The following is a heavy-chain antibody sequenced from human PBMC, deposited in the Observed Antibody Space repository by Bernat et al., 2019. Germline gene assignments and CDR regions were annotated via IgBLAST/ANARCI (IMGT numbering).Heavy chain of an antibody. D-gene: IGHD6-13*01. CDR1: GGSFSGYY. Sequence: QVQLQQWGAGLLKPSETLSLTCAVYGGSFSGYYWSWIRQPPGKGLEWIGEINHSGSTNYNPSLKSRVTISVDTSKNQFSLKLSSVTAEDTAVYYCAREAAGTVQPTSWFDPWGQGTLVTVSS. V-gene: IGHV4-34*01. CDR3: AREAAGTVQPTSWFDP. CDR2: INHSGST. J-gene: IGHJ5*02.